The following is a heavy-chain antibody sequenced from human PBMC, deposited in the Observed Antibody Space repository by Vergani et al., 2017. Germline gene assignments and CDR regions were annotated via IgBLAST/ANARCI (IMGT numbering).Heavy chain of an antibody. CDR2: IYYSGST. CDR1: GGSISSYY. V-gene: IGHV4-59*08. CDR3: ARRISYGSGSDYGMDV. D-gene: IGHD3-10*01. Sequence: QVQLQESGPGLVKPSETLSLTCTVSGGSISSYYWSWIRQPPGKGLEWIGYIYYSGSTNYNPSLKSRVTISVDTSKNQFSLKLSSVTAADTAVYYCARRISYGSGSDYGMDVWGQGP. J-gene: IGHJ6*02.